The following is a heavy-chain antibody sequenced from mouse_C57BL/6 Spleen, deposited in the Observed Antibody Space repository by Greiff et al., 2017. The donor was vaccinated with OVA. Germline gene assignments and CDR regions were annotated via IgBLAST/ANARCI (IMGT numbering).Heavy chain of an antibody. CDR2: IYPGDGDT. CDR3: ATLYGSSYSYFDV. Sequence: QVHVKQSGPELVKPGASVKISCKASGYAFSSSWMNWVKQRPGKGLEWIGRIYPGDGDTNYNGKFKGKATLTADKSSSTAYMQLSSLTSEDSAVYFCATLYGSSYSYFDVWGTGTTVTVSS. V-gene: IGHV1-82*01. J-gene: IGHJ1*03. CDR1: GYAFSSSW. D-gene: IGHD1-1*01.